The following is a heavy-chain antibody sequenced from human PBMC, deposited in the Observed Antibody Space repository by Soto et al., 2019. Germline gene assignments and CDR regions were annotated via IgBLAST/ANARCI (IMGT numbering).Heavy chain of an antibody. J-gene: IGHJ6*02. D-gene: IGHD2-21*02. Sequence: SVKVSCKASGGTFSSYAISWVRQAPGQGLEWMGGIIPIFGTANYAQKFQGRVTITADESTSTAYMELSSLRSEDTAVYYCARGPFAVGTATTYYYYGMDVWGQGTTVTVSS. V-gene: IGHV1-69*13. CDR1: GGTFSSYA. CDR2: IIPIFGTA. CDR3: ARGPFAVGTATTYYYYGMDV.